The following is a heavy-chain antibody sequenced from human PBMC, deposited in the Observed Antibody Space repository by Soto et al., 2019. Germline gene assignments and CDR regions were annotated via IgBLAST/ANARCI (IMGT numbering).Heavy chain of an antibody. Sequence: EVQLVESGGGLVQPGGSLTLSCAASGFIFSDYYMDCVRQVPGKGLEWVGRTRNKAHRYSPEYAPSVKGRVTISRHDLDDSMYLQMNSLKTEDTAVYYCARDTGWGYDYWGQGALVTVSS. V-gene: IGHV3-72*01. D-gene: IGHD5-12*01. CDR1: GFIFSDYY. CDR3: ARDTGWGYDY. J-gene: IGHJ4*02. CDR2: TRNKAHRYSP.